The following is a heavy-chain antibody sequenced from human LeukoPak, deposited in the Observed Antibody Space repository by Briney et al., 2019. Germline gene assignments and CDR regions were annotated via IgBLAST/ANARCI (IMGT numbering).Heavy chain of an antibody. CDR3: ARDGSYGVFDY. J-gene: IGHJ4*02. V-gene: IGHV3-21*01. CDR2: ISGSRGYI. Sequence: GGSLRLSCAASGFTFSNNSMSWVRQAPGKGLEWVSSISGSRGYIYYADSVKGRFTISRDNAKNSLYLQMNSLRAEDTAVYYCARDGSYGVFDYWGQGTLVTVSS. D-gene: IGHD5-18*01. CDR1: GFTFSNNS.